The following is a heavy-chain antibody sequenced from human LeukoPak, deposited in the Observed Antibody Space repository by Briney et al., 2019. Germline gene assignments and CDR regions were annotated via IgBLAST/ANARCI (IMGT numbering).Heavy chain of an antibody. J-gene: IGHJ4*02. CDR3: ARGGQYYDFWSGPIIDY. CDR2: IYYSGST. D-gene: IGHD3-3*01. CDR1: GGSISSYY. V-gene: IGHV4-59*01. Sequence: SETLSLTCTVSGGSISSYYWSWIRQPPGKGLEWIGYIYYSGSTNYNPSLKSRVTISVDTSKNQFSLKLSSVTAADTAVYYCARGGQYYDFWSGPIIDYWGQGTLVTVSS.